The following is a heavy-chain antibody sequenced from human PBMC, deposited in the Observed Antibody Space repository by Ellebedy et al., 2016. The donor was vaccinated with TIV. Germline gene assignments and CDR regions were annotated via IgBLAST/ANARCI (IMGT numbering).Heavy chain of an antibody. CDR1: GFTVRSNY. CDR3: AREYADGMDV. V-gene: IGHV3-66*01. J-gene: IGHJ6*02. Sequence: GESLKIPCAASGFTVRSNYMSWVRQAPGKGLEWVSVIYSGGSTYYADSVKGRFTISRDNSKNTLYLQMNSLRAEDTAVYYCAREYADGMDVWGQGTTVTVSS. CDR2: IYSGGST.